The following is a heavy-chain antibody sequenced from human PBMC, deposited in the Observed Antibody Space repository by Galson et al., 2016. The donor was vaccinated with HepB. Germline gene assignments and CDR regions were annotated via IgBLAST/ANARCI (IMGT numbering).Heavy chain of an antibody. CDR1: GGTLNSYA. CDR2: IIPVLGTT. J-gene: IGHJ4*02. D-gene: IGHD5-18*01. Sequence: SVKVSCKASGGTLNSYAFNWVRQAPGQGLEWMGRIIPVLGTTTYAQKFQDRLTFTAEKSTSTAYVHLTRLTSEDTAMYYCARGMGIYSTPIDYWGQGTLITVSS. V-gene: IGHV1-69*04. CDR3: ARGMGIYSTPIDY.